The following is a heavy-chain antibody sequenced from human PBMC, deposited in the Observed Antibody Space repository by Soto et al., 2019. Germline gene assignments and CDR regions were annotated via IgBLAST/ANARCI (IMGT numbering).Heavy chain of an antibody. Sequence: QVQLVESGGGVVQPGRSLRLSCAASGFTFSSYGMHWVRQAPGKGLEWVAVISYDGSNKYYADSVKGRFTISRDNSKNSLYLQMNSLRAEDTAVYYCAKDYPKEDYYDCSGYDAFDIWGQGTMVTVSS. D-gene: IGHD3-22*01. CDR3: AKDYPKEDYYDCSGYDAFDI. CDR1: GFTFSSYG. J-gene: IGHJ3*02. V-gene: IGHV3-30*18. CDR2: ISYDGSNK.